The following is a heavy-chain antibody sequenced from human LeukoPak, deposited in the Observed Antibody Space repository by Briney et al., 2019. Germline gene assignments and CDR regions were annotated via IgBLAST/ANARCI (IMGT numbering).Heavy chain of an antibody. J-gene: IGHJ4*02. D-gene: IGHD2-2*02. CDR3: AKARYCSSTSCYTIDY. V-gene: IGHV3-30*02. CDR2: IRYDGSNK. Sequence: GGSLRLSCAASGFTFSSYGMHWVRQAPGKGLEWVAFIRYDGSNKFYADSVKGRFTISRDNSKNTLYLQMNSLRAEDTAVYYCAKARYCSSTSCYTIDYWGQGTLVTVSS. CDR1: GFTFSSYG.